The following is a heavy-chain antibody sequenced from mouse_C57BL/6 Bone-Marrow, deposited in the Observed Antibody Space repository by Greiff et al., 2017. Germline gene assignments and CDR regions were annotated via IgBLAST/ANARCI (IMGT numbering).Heavy chain of an antibody. CDR1: GFNIKDYY. Sequence: VQLQQSGAELVKPGASVKFSCTASGFNIKDYYIHWVKQRTEQGLEWIGRIDPEDGETKYATKVPDKVTITADTTSNTTYLQLSSLTSEDTSVYYYTRSLIYCSTNYWGQGTTLTVSS. CDR3: TRSLIYCSTNY. CDR2: IDPEDGET. D-gene: IGHD6-1*01. J-gene: IGHJ2*01. V-gene: IGHV14-2*01.